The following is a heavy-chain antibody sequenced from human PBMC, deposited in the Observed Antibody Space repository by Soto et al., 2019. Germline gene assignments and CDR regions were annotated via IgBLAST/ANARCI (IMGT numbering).Heavy chain of an antibody. J-gene: IGHJ4*02. Sequence: PGGSLRLSCAASGFTFSSYSMNWVRQAPGKGLEWVSSISSSSSYIYYADSVKGRFTISRDNAKNSLYLQMNSLRAEDTAVYYSARYWSSSGWNEFDYWGQGTLVTVSS. CDR3: ARYWSSSGWNEFDY. CDR1: GFTFSSYS. D-gene: IGHD6-19*01. V-gene: IGHV3-21*01. CDR2: ISSSSSYI.